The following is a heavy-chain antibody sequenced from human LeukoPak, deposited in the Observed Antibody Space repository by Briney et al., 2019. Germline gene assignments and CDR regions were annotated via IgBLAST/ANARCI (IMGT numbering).Heavy chain of an antibody. CDR1: VGTFSSYA. V-gene: IGHV1-69*04. J-gene: IGHJ3*02. CDR2: IIPILGIA. Sequence: SSVNVSCKASVGTFSSYAISWVRQAPGQGLEWIGRIIPILGIANYAQKFQGRVTITADKSTSTAYMERSSLRSEDTAVYYCARDSRARHAFDIWGQGTMVTVSS. CDR3: ARDSRARHAFDI. D-gene: IGHD6-6*01.